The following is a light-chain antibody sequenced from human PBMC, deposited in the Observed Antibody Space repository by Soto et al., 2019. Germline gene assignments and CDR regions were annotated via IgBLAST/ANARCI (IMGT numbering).Light chain of an antibody. CDR2: LNSDGSH. CDR3: QTWGTGPLV. CDR1: SGHSSYA. V-gene: IGLV4-69*01. Sequence: QAVVTQSPSASASLGASVKLTCTLSSGHSSYAIAWHQQQPEKGPRYLMKLNSDGSHSKGDGIPDRFSGSSSGAERYLTISSLQSEDEADYYCQTWGTGPLVFGGGTQLTVL. J-gene: IGLJ2*01.